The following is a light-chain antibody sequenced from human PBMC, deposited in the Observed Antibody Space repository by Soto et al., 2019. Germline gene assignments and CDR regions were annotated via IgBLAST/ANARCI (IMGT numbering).Light chain of an antibody. CDR3: QKFTSAPFT. J-gene: IGKJ4*01. CDR1: QSISNH. Sequence: DIQMTQSPSTLSASVGDRVTITCRASQSISNHLAWYQQKPGKLPKLLIYAASILQSGVPSRFSGSGSGTDFTLTISSLQPEDVAIYYCQKFTSAPFTFGGGTKVDIK. CDR2: AAS. V-gene: IGKV1-27*01.